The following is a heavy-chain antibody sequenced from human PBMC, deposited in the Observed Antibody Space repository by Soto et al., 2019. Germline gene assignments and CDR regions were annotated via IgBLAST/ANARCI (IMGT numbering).Heavy chain of an antibody. V-gene: IGHV3-33*01. D-gene: IGHD3-10*02. Sequence: VAVIWYDGSNKYYADSVKGRFTISRDNSKNTLYLQMNSLRAEDTAVYYCAREKGVRFYYYYGMDVWGQGTTVTVSS. CDR2: IWYDGSNK. CDR3: AREKGVRFYYYYGMDV. J-gene: IGHJ6*02.